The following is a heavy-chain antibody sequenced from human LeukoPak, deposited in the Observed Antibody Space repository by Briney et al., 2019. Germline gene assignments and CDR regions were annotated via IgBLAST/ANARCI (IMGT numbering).Heavy chain of an antibody. Sequence: PSETLSLTCAVYGGSFNGYYWSWIRQPPGKGLEWIGEINHSGSTNYNPSLKSRVTISVDTSKNQSSLKLSSVTAADTAVYYCARVLSDIVVVVDETNAFDIWGQGTMVTVSS. V-gene: IGHV4-34*01. CDR2: INHSGST. J-gene: IGHJ3*02. D-gene: IGHD2-15*01. CDR1: GGSFNGYY. CDR3: ARVLSDIVVVVDETNAFDI.